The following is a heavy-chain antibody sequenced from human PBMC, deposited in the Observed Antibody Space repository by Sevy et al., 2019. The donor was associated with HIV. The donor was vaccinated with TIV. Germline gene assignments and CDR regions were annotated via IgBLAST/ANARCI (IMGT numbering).Heavy chain of an antibody. Sequence: PGGSLRLSCAASGFTFRNYWMSWVRQAPGKGLEWVAKMKQDGSEKIYVLSVKGRITISSDNAKNSLYVQMNSLRAEDTGVIYCVRDWGHNYHRDIITPYDWGQGTLVTVSS. J-gene: IGHJ4*02. CDR2: MKQDGSEK. D-gene: IGHD3-22*01. CDR1: GFTFRNYW. V-gene: IGHV3-7*01. CDR3: VRDWGHNYHRDIITPYD.